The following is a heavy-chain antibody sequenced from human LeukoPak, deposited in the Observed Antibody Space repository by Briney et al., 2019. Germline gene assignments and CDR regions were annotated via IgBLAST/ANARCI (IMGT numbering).Heavy chain of an antibody. J-gene: IGHJ3*02. D-gene: IGHD4-17*01. Sequence: GGSLRLSCAASGFIFSSYGMHWVRQRPGKGLEWVAGISWNSVNIGYADSVKDRFTISRDNAKNTLYLQMNSLRAEDTAVYYCARPYGPGAFEIWGQGTMVTVSS. CDR1: GFIFSSYG. CDR2: ISWNSVNI. V-gene: IGHV3-9*01. CDR3: ARPYGPGAFEI.